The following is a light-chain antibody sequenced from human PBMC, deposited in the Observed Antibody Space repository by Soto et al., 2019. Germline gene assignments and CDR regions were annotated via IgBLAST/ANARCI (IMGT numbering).Light chain of an antibody. CDR2: SNN. V-gene: IGLV1-44*01. CDR3: AAWDDSLNGYV. J-gene: IGLJ1*01. Sequence: QSVLTQPPSASGTPGQRVTISCSGSKSNIGSNTINWYQQLPGTAPNLLIYSNNHRPSGIPDRVSGSKSGTSASLAISGLQSEDEADYYCAAWDDSLNGYVFGTGTKLTVL. CDR1: KSNIGSNT.